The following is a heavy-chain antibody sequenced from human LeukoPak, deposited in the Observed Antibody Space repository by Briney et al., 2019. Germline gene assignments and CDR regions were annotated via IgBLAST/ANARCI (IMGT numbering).Heavy chain of an antibody. CDR2: IYYSGST. D-gene: IGHD3-22*01. CDR1: GGSISSSSYY. CDR3: ARRHYYDVWFDP. Sequence: PSETLSLTCTVSGGSISSSSYYWGWIRQPPGKGLEWIGSIYYSGSTYYNPSLKSRVTISVDTSKNQFSLKLSSVTAADTAVYYCARRHYYDVWFDPWGPGTLVTVSS. J-gene: IGHJ5*02. V-gene: IGHV4-39*01.